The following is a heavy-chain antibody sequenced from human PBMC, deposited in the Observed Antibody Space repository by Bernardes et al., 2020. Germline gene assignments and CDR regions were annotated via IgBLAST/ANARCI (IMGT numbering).Heavy chain of an antibody. CDR2: INHSGST. CDR1: GGSFSGYY. V-gene: IGHV4-34*01. CDR3: ARPKYSSSWYPE. D-gene: IGHD6-13*01. J-gene: IGHJ4*02. Sequence: SETLSLTCAVYGGSFSGYYWSWIRQPPGKGLEWIGEINHSGSTNYNPSLKSRVTISVDTSKNQFSLKLSSVTAADTAVYYCARPKYSSSWYPEWGQGTLVTVSS.